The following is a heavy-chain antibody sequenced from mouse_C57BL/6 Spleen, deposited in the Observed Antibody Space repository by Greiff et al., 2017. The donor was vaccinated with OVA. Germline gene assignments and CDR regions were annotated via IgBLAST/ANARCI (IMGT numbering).Heavy chain of an antibody. CDR3: ARLRDWYFDV. D-gene: IGHD2-4*01. J-gene: IGHJ1*03. CDR2: ISSGSSTI. V-gene: IGHV5-17*01. CDR1: GFTFSDYG. Sequence: EVKLVESGGGLVKPGGSLKLSCAASGFTFSDYGMHWVRQAPEKGLEWVAYISSGSSTIYYADTVKGRVTISRDNAKNTLFLQMTSLRSEDTAMYYCARLRDWYFDVWGTGTTVTVSS.